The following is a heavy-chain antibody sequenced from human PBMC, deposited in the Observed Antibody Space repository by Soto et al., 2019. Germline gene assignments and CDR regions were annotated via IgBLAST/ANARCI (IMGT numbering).Heavy chain of an antibody. CDR3: AKDLLGGYGPYSMDL. Sequence: GGSLRLSCAASGFTFSSYAMSWVRQAPGKGLEWVSAISGSGGSTYYADSVKGRFTISRDNSKNTLYLQMNSLRAEDPAVYYSAKDLLGGYGPYSMDLWGKGTTVTVSS. V-gene: IGHV3-23*01. CDR2: ISGSGGST. D-gene: IGHD5-12*01. J-gene: IGHJ6*03. CDR1: GFTFSSYA.